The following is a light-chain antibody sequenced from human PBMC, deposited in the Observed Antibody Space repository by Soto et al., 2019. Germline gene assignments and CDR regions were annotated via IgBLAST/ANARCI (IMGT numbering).Light chain of an antibody. Sequence: EIVLTQSPGTLSLSPGERATLSFMASQSVGSTYLAWYQQKPGQAPRLLIYGASSRATEIPGRFSGSGSGTEYTLTISSLQSEDFAVYYCQQYDNWPITFGQGTRLEIK. V-gene: IGKV3-20*01. CDR1: QSVGSTY. J-gene: IGKJ5*01. CDR2: GAS. CDR3: QQYDNWPIT.